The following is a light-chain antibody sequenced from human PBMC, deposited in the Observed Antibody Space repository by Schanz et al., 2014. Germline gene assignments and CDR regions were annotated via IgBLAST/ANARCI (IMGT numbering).Light chain of an antibody. CDR3: QQYHDWPPIT. CDR2: GAS. Sequence: IVLTQSPVTLSLSPGERVTLSCRASQSLASSSLAWYQQNPGQAPRLLIYGASTRATGIPDRFSGSGSGTDFTLTISSLQSEDFAVYYCQQYHDWPPITFGQGTRVEI. CDR1: QSLASS. J-gene: IGKJ5*01. V-gene: IGKV3D-15*01.